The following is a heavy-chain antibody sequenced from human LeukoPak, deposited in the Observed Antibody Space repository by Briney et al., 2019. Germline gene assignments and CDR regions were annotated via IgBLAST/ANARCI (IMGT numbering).Heavy chain of an antibody. CDR3: AGRWLQSAAFDY. Sequence: SETLSLTCAVYGGSFSGFHWSWIRQPPGKGLEWIGEINHSGSTNYNPSLKSRVTISVDMSKNQFSLKLSSVTAADTAVYYCAGRWLQSAAFDYWGQGTLVTVSS. CDR2: INHSGST. J-gene: IGHJ4*02. V-gene: IGHV4-34*01. D-gene: IGHD5-24*01. CDR1: GGSFSGFH.